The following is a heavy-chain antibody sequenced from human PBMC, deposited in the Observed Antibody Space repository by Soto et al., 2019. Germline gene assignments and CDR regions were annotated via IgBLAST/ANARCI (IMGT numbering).Heavy chain of an antibody. CDR2: MGTGGDT. CDR1: GLTLTNYD. Sequence: PGGSLRVSCAASGLTLTNYDMHWVRQATGERPEWVSVMGTGGDTYYLGSVRGRFTISRENANNSLYLQMNGLTVGDTAVYYCARGSLSFYYLDLWGKGTTVTVSS. CDR3: ARGSLSFYYLDL. V-gene: IGHV3-13*01. D-gene: IGHD3-10*01. J-gene: IGHJ6*03.